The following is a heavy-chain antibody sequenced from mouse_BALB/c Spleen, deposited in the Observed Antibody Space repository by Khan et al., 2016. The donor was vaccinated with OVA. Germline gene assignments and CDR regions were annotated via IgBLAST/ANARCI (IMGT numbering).Heavy chain of an antibody. CDR3: ARIYGGDFDY. D-gene: IGHD1-1*01. CDR1: GYSITSDYA. CDR2: ISYSGNT. V-gene: IGHV3-2*02. Sequence: EVQLQESGPGLVKPSQSLSLTCTVTGYSITSDYAWNWIRQFPGNQLEWMGYISYSGNTKYNPSLKSRISITRDTSKNQFFLQLNSVTAEDTATDYCARIYGGDFDYWGQGTTLTVSS. J-gene: IGHJ2*01.